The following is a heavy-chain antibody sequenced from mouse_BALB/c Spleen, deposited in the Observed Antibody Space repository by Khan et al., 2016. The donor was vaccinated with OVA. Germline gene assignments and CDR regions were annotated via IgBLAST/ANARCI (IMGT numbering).Heavy chain of an antibody. V-gene: IGHV1-61*01. D-gene: IGHD2-2*01. Sequence: QVQLQQSGAELVRPGTSVKLSCKASGYTFTSYWMNWVKQRPGHGLTWIGKINTSDSETHYNQMFKDKATLTVDKSSSTAYMQLSSLTSEDSAVYYCARREKYGYDPSWFAYWGQGTLVTVSA. J-gene: IGHJ3*01. CDR3: ARREKYGYDPSWFAY. CDR1: GYTFTSYW. CDR2: INTSDSET.